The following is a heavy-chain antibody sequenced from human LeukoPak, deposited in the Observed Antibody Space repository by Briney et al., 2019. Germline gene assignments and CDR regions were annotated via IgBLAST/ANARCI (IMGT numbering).Heavy chain of an antibody. Sequence: GASVKVSCKASGYTFTGYYMHWVRQAPGQGLEWMGWINPNSGGTNYAQKFQGRVTMTRDTSISTAYMELSRLRSDDTAVYYCARDPRYCSGGSCCRPLDYWGQGTLVTVSS. CDR1: GYTFTGYY. CDR3: ARDPRYCSGGSCCRPLDY. J-gene: IGHJ4*02. D-gene: IGHD2-15*01. V-gene: IGHV1-2*02. CDR2: INPNSGGT.